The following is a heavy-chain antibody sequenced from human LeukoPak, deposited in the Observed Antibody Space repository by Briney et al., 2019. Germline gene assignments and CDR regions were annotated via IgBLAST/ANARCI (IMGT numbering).Heavy chain of an antibody. CDR3: ARDRLDSSGWYHP. J-gene: IGHJ5*02. Sequence: PSETLSLTCTVSGGSISSYYWSWIRQPPGKGLEWIGYIYYSGSTNYNPSLKSRVTISVDTSKNQFSLKLSSVTAADTAVYYCARDRLDSSGWYHPWGQGTLVTVSS. CDR2: IYYSGST. D-gene: IGHD6-19*01. V-gene: IGHV4-59*01. CDR1: GGSISSYY.